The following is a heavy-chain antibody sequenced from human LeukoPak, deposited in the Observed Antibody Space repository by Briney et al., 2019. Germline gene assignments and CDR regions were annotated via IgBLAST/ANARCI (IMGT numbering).Heavy chain of an antibody. V-gene: IGHV3-33*01. Sequence: PGGSLRLSCAASGFTFSSYGMHWVRQAPGKGLEWVAVILSDGSKEFYTDSVKGRFTISRDNSKNTLYLQMNSLRAEDTAVYYCARSRFYFDYWGQGTLVTVSS. J-gene: IGHJ4*02. CDR1: GFTFSSYG. CDR3: ARSRFYFDY. CDR2: ILSDGSKE.